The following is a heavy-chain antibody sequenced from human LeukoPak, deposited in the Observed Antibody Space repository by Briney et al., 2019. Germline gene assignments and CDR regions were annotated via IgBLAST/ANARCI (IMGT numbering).Heavy chain of an antibody. CDR2: MNPNSGNT. V-gene: IGHV1-8*01. J-gene: IGHJ1*01. Sequence: GASVKVSCKASGYTFTSYDINWVRQATGQGLEWMGWMNPNSGNTGYAQKFQGRVTMTRNTSISTAYMELSSLRSKDTAVYYCARGKDSSSWYGFQHWGQGTLVTVSS. CDR1: GYTFTSYD. D-gene: IGHD6-13*01. CDR3: ARGKDSSSWYGFQH.